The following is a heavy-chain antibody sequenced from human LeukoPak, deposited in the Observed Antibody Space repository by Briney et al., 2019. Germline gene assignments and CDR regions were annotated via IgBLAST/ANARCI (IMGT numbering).Heavy chain of an antibody. CDR2: IYWNDDK. Sequence: SGPTLVKPTQTLTLTCTFSGFSLSTSGVGVGWIRQPPGKALEWLALIYWNDDKRYSPSLKSRLTITKDTSKNQVVLTMTNMDPVDTATYYCAHASPAEYDFWSGYYGYAFDIWGQGTMVTVSS. V-gene: IGHV2-5*01. CDR3: AHASPAEYDFWSGYYGYAFDI. CDR1: GFSLSTSGVG. D-gene: IGHD3-3*01. J-gene: IGHJ3*02.